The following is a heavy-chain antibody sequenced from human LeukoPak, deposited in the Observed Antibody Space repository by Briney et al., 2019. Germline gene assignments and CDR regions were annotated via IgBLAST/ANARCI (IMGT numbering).Heavy chain of an antibody. J-gene: IGHJ3*02. D-gene: IGHD3-16*01. Sequence: GESLKISCKGSGYSFTNYWIGWVRQMPGKGLEWMGIINPGDSDTRYSPSFQGQVTNSVDKFISTAYLQWSSLKASDTAVYYCARDRLYHAFDIWGQGTMVTVSS. CDR1: GYSFTNYW. CDR3: ARDRLYHAFDI. V-gene: IGHV5-51*01. CDR2: INPGDSDT.